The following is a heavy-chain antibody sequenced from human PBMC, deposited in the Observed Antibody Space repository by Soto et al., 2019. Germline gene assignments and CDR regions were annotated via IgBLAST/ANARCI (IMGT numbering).Heavy chain of an antibody. Sequence: SETLSLTCTVSGGSISSGDYYWSWIRQPPGKGLEWIGYIYYSGSTYYNPSLKSRVTISVDTSKNQFSLKLSSVTAADTAVYYCGVGATYGAYYYGMDVWGQGTTVTVSS. D-gene: IGHD1-26*01. CDR3: GVGATYGAYYYGMDV. CDR1: GGSISSGDYY. J-gene: IGHJ6*02. CDR2: IYYSGST. V-gene: IGHV4-30-4*01.